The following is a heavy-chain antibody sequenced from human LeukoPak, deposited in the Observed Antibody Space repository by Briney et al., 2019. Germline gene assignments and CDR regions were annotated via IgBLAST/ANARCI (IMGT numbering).Heavy chain of an antibody. CDR3: ARDQVASTSSSFFPGYYYYYYYMDV. V-gene: IGHV3-15*01. CDR2: IKSKSDGVTI. Sequence: GGSLRLSCGASGFTFRDAWMGWVRQAPGKGLEWVGRIKSKSDGVTIAYGAPVKDRLTISRDNSKNTLYLQMGSLRAEDMAVYYCARDQVASTSSSFFPGYYYYYYYMDVWGKGTTVTVSS. CDR1: GFTFRDAW. J-gene: IGHJ6*03. D-gene: IGHD6-13*01.